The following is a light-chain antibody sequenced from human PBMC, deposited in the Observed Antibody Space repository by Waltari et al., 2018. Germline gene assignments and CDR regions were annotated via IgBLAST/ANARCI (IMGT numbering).Light chain of an antibody. Sequence: EIVMTQSPATLSVSPGERATLSCRASQSVSSNLAWYQQKPGQAPRILIYGASTRATDIPARFSGSGSVTEFTLTISSMQSEDFAVYYCQQYNNWPPLTFGGGTKVEIK. CDR1: QSVSSN. V-gene: IGKV3-15*01. CDR2: GAS. CDR3: QQYNNWPPLT. J-gene: IGKJ4*01.